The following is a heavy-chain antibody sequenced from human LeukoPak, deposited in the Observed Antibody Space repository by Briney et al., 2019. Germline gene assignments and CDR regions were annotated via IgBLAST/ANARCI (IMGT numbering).Heavy chain of an antibody. J-gene: IGHJ4*02. CDR1: GFTFRTYA. V-gene: IGHV3-23*01. CDR3: AKTPTRGTLRLFFKY. D-gene: IGHD5/OR15-5a*01. CDR2: ISDSGDGT. Sequence: GGSLRLSCAASGFTFRTYAMSWVRQAPGKGLEWVSGISDSGDGTYYAESVKGRFTISRDNSKNTLYLQMNSLRAEDTAVYYCAKTPTRGTLRLFFKYWGQGTLVTVSS.